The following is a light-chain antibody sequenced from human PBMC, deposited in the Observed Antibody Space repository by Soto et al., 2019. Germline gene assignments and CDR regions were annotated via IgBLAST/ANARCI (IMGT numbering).Light chain of an antibody. J-gene: IGLJ2*01. V-gene: IGLV2-8*01. CDR1: SSDVGGYGY. CDR2: EVT. Sequence: QPALTQPPSASGSPGQSVTISCTGTSSDVGGYGYVSWYQQHPGKAPKLMIYEVTKRPSGVPDRFSGSKSGNTASLTVSGLQADDEADYFCSSYAGSNTFLVFGGGTKLTVL. CDR3: SSYAGSNTFLV.